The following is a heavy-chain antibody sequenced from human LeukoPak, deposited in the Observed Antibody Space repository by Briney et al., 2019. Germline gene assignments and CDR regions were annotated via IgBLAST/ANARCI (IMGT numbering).Heavy chain of an antibody. J-gene: IGHJ6*02. Sequence: GGSLRLSCAASGFTFSSYGMHWVRQAPGKGLEWVAVISYDGSNKYYADSVKGRFTISRDNSKNTLYLQMNSLRAEDTAVYYCAKDLCGFGELFMKCDYYYGMDVWGQGTTVTVSS. CDR1: GFTFSSYG. CDR3: AKDLCGFGELFMKCDYYYGMDV. V-gene: IGHV3-30*18. CDR2: ISYDGSNK. D-gene: IGHD3-10*01.